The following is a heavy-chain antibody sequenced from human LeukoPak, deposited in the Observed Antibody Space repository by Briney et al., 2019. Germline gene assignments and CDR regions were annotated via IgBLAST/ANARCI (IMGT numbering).Heavy chain of an antibody. Sequence: PSETLSLTGAVYGGSFSGYYWSWIRQPPGKGLEWIGEINHSGSTNYNPSLKSRVTISVDTSKNQFSLKLSSVTAADTAVYYCARRLTRYSYVTGGYMNVWGKGTTVTVSS. CDR2: INHSGST. CDR1: GGSFSGYY. D-gene: IGHD5-18*01. CDR3: ARRLTRYSYVTGGYMNV. J-gene: IGHJ6*03. V-gene: IGHV4-34*01.